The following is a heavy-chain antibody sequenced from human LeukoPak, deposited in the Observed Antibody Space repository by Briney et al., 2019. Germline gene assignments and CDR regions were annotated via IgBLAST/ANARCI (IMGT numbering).Heavy chain of an antibody. J-gene: IGHJ6*03. D-gene: IGHD1-14*01. V-gene: IGHV4-39*01. CDR2: IYYSGST. CDR3: ARRPPFNPSGRPYYYYMDV. CDR1: GGSISSSDYH. Sequence: SETLSLTCSVSGGSISSSDYHWGWIRQPPGKGLEWIGTIYYSGSTDYNPSLKSRVTISVDTSKNQFSLKLSSVTAADTAVYYCARRPPFNPSGRPYYYYMDVWGKGTTVTVSS.